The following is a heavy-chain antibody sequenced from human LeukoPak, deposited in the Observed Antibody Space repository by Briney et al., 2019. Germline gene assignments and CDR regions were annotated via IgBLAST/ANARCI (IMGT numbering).Heavy chain of an antibody. CDR2: IEGDGTGT. CDR1: GFTFSDNW. Sequence: GGSLRHSCAASGFTFSDNWMHWVRDAPGERLVWVSRIEGDGTGTVYADSVKRRFTVSRDNAKNTLYLQMSSLRAEDTAVYYCTRDYYYRMDVWGKGTTVTVSS. J-gene: IGHJ6*04. CDR3: TRDYYYRMDV. V-gene: IGHV3-74*01.